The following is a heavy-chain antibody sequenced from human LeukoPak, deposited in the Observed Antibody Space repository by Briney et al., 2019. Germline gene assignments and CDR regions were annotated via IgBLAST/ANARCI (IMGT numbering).Heavy chain of an antibody. V-gene: IGHV3-30*18. J-gene: IGHJ4*02. CDR2: ISYDGSNK. D-gene: IGHD1-7*01. CDR3: AKDREELELFN. Sequence: GGSLRLSCADSGFTFSSYAMNWVRQAPGKGLEWVAVISYDGSNKYYADSVKGRFTISRDNSKNTLYLQMNSLRAEDTAVYYCAKDREELELFNWGQGTLVTVSS. CDR1: GFTFSSYA.